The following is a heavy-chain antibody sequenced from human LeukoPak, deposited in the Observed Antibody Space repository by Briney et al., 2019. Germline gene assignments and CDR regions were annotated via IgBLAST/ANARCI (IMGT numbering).Heavy chain of an antibody. V-gene: IGHV3-23*01. J-gene: IGHJ4*02. CDR2: ISGSGGST. D-gene: IGHD1-26*01. CDR1: GFTFSCYA. Sequence: PGGSLRLSCAASGFTFSCYAMSWVRQAPGKGLEWVAAISGSGGSTYYADSVKGRFTISRDNSKNTLYLQMNSLRAEDTAVYYCAKEVIVGVSFDSWGQGTLVTVSS. CDR3: AKEVIVGVSFDS.